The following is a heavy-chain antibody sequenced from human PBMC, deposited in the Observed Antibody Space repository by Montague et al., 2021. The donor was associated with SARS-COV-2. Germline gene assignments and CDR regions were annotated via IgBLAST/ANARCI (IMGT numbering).Heavy chain of an antibody. CDR2: ISRSGDST. V-gene: IGHV3-20*01. CDR1: GFTFDDYG. D-gene: IGHD3-10*01. J-gene: IGHJ4*02. Sequence: SLSLSWSVSGFTFDDYGMSWVRQVPGKGLEWVSGISRSGDSTAYGDSVKGRFIISRDNAKNTLYLQMNSLRVEDTAFYHCSRGGGMIRGVVDFWGQGILVSVSS. CDR3: SRGGGMIRGVVDF.